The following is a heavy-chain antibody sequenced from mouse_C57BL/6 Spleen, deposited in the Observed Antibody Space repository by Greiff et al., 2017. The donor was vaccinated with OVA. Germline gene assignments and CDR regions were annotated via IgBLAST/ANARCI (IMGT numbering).Heavy chain of an antibody. CDR1: GYTFTSYW. Sequence: QVQLKQPGAELVKPGASVKVSCKASGYTFTSYWMHWVKQRPGQGLEWIGRIHPSDSDTNYNQKFKGKATLTVDKSSSTAYMQLSSLTSEDSAVYYCAIGTTVVATYWYFDVWGTGTTVTVSS. V-gene: IGHV1-74*01. D-gene: IGHD1-1*01. CDR2: IHPSDSDT. CDR3: AIGTTVVATYWYFDV. J-gene: IGHJ1*03.